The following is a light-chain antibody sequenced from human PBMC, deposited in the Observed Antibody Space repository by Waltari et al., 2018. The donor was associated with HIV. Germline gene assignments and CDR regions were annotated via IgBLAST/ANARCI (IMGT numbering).Light chain of an antibody. CDR3: AAWDDSLSGFV. CDR2: HDH. Sequence: QSVLTQPPSLSAAPGHKINISCSGGGSNIGNRTVHWYQQLPSRAPKLIIDHDHRRPSGVSDRFTASKSGTSASLFISKLQAADEATYYCAAWDDSLSGFVFGGGT. CDR1: GSNIGNRT. J-gene: IGLJ3*02. V-gene: IGLV1-44*01.